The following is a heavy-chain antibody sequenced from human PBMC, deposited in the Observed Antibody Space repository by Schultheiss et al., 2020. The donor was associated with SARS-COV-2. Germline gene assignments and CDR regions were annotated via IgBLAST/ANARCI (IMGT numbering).Heavy chain of an antibody. V-gene: IGHV3-48*04. J-gene: IGHJ6*03. CDR3: ARDRAYSDYYYYYMDV. Sequence: GGSLRLSCAASGFTFSSYAMHWVRQAPGKGLEWVSYISSSSRTIYYADSVKGRFTISRDNAKNSLYLQMNSLRAEDTAVYYCARDRAYSDYYYYYMDVWGQGTTVTVSS. D-gene: IGHD4-11*01. CDR2: ISSSSRTI. CDR1: GFTFSSYA.